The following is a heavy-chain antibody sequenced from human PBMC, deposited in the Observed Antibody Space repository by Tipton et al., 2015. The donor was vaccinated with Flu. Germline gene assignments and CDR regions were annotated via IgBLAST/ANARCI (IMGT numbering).Heavy chain of an antibody. CDR3: ARVVVATRNFDY. V-gene: IGHV4-34*01. Sequence: LRLSCAVYGGSFSGYYWSWIRQPPGKGLEWIGEINHSGSTNYNPSLKSRVTISVDTSKNQFSLKLSSVTAPDTAVYYCARVVVATRNFDYWGQGTLVTVSS. CDR2: INHSGST. CDR1: GGSFSGYY. J-gene: IGHJ4*02. D-gene: IGHD5-12*01.